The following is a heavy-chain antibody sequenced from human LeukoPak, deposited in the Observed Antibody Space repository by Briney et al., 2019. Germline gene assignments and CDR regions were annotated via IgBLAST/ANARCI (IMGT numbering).Heavy chain of an antibody. CDR2: ISAYNGNT. D-gene: IGHD6-13*01. Sequence: GASVKVSCKASGYTFTSYGISWVRQAPGQGLEWMGWISAYNGNTNYAQKLQGRVTMTTDTSTSTAYMELRSLRSDDTAVYHCATGTGPRYYYGMDVWGQGTTVTVSS. V-gene: IGHV1-18*01. J-gene: IGHJ6*02. CDR1: GYTFTSYG. CDR3: ATGTGPRYYYGMDV.